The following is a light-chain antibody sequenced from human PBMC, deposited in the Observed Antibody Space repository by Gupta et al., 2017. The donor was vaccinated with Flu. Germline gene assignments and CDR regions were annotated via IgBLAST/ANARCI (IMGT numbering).Light chain of an antibody. Sequence: SLGERATINCKSSQSVLYSSNNKNYLAWYQQKPGQPPKLLIYWASTRESGVPDRFTGSGSGTDFTLTISSLQAEDVAVYYCQQYYSTPWTFGQGTKVEVK. CDR3: QQYYSTPWT. CDR1: QSVLYSSNNKNY. CDR2: WAS. J-gene: IGKJ1*01. V-gene: IGKV4-1*01.